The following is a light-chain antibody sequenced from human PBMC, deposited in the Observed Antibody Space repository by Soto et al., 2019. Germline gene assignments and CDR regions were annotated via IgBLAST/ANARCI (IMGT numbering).Light chain of an antibody. CDR3: QHYSTYSGT. CDR1: QSIGDW. J-gene: IGKJ3*01. V-gene: IGKV1-5*03. CDR2: RAS. Sequence: DVQMAQSPSTLSASVGDRVTITCRASQSIGDWLAWFQQKPGKAPALLIYRASYLESGVPSRFSRNWSGNEIPLHIHRPAPGYFPTYYCQHYSTYSGTFGPGTTVEIK.